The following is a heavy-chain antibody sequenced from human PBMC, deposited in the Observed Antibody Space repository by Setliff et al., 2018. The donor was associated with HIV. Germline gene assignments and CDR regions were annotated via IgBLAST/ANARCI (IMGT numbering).Heavy chain of an antibody. J-gene: IGHJ5*02. D-gene: IGHD6-19*01. CDR3: ATFYSTGWYNP. V-gene: IGHV1-3*01. CDR1: GYTFTTYF. Sequence: VSVKVSCKASGYTFTTYFIHWVRQAPGQRLEWMGWVHAGNSNTKYSQKFQGRVTFTRDTSAHTAYMELSSLTSEDTAVYYCATFYSTGWYNPWGQGTLVTVSS. CDR2: VHAGNSNT.